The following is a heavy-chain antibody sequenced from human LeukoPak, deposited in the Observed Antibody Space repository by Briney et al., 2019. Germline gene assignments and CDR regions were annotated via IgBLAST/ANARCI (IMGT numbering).Heavy chain of an antibody. D-gene: IGHD3-10*01. CDR1: GFTFSSYG. CDR2: IWYDGSDK. V-gene: IGHV3-33*06. CDR3: ANDRGNYHTSGFDC. Sequence: PGGSLRLSCAASGFTFSSYGMHWVRQAPGKGLDWVAVIWYDGSDKYYGDSVKGRFTISRDNSKNTLYLQMNSLRAEDTAVYYCANDRGNYHTSGFDCWGQGTLVTVSS. J-gene: IGHJ4*02.